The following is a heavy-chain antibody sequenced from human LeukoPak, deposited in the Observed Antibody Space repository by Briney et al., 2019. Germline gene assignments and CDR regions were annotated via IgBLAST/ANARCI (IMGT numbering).Heavy chain of an antibody. CDR3: AKEVAAAGTAS. Sequence: SETLSLTCTVSGGSISSSSYYWGWIRQPPGKGLEWIGSIYYSGSTYYNPSLKSRVTISVDTSKNQFSLKLSSVTAADTAVYYCAKEVAAAGTASGGQGTLDTVPS. CDR2: IYYSGST. J-gene: IGHJ1*01. CDR1: GGSISSSSYY. V-gene: IGHV4-39*07. D-gene: IGHD6-13*01.